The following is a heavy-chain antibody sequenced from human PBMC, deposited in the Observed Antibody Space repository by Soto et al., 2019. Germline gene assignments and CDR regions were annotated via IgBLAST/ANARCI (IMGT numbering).Heavy chain of an antibody. V-gene: IGHV4-30-2*06. CDR2: TYQSGSA. CDR3: ARDYYGMDV. J-gene: IGHJ6*02. Sequence: PSETLSLTCTVSGGSITSGGYSWTWIRRSPGKGLEWIGYTYQSGSAYYNPSLKSRVTISVDRSKNQFSLNLTSVTAADTAVYYCARDYYGMDVWGQGTTVTV. CDR1: GGSITSGGYS.